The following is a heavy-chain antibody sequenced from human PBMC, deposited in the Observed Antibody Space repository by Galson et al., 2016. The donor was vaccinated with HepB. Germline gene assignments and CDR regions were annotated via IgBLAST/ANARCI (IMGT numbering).Heavy chain of an antibody. CDR2: IHFSGTA. CDR3: ARGADHSKSGY. J-gene: IGHJ4*02. Sequence: LSLTCTASGASISSGVYNWNWIRQPPGKGLEWIGCIHFSGTALYNPFLQSRIIISVDASRNQFSLRLNSVTAADTAVYYCARGADHSKSGYWGQGTLVTVSS. D-gene: IGHD1-14*01. V-gene: IGHV4-30-4*01. CDR1: GASISSGVYN.